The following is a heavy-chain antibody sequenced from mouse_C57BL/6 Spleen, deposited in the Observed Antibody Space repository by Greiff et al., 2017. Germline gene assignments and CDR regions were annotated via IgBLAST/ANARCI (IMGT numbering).Heavy chain of an antibody. V-gene: IGHV14-2*01. J-gene: IGHJ1*03. CDR2: IEPEDGET. D-gene: IGHD2-1*01. Sequence: EVQLVESGAELVKPGASVKLSCTASGFNIKDYYMHWVKQRTEQGLEWIGRIEPEDGETKYAPKFQGKATITAETSSNPAYLQLSSLTSEDTAVYYCARKNGNYVDWYFDVWGTGTTVTGSS. CDR3: ARKNGNYVDWYFDV. CDR1: GFNIKDYY.